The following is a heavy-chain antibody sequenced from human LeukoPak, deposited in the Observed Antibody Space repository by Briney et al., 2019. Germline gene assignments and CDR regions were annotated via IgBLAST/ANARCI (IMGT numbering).Heavy chain of an antibody. V-gene: IGHV3-11*01. CDR3: ARATRITKIGYYLDY. Sequence: GGSLRLSCAASGFTFSDYYMSWIRQAPGKGLEWVSYISSSGSTIYYADSVKGRFTISRDNAKNSLYLQMNSLRAEDTAVYYCARATRITKIGYYLDYWGQGTLVTVSS. J-gene: IGHJ4*02. D-gene: IGHD3-22*01. CDR1: GFTFSDYY. CDR2: ISSSGSTI.